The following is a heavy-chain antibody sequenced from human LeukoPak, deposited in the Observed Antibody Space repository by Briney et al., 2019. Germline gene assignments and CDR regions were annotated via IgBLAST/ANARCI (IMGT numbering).Heavy chain of an antibody. D-gene: IGHD2-15*01. J-gene: IGHJ4*02. CDR3: ARDPGGYCRGNSCRTGYFDY. Sequence: GRSLRLSCAASGFTFSSYGMHWVRQAPGKGLEWVAVISYDGSNKYYADSVKGRFTISRDNSKNTLYLQMNSLRAEDTAVYYCARDPGGYCRGNSCRTGYFDYWGQGTLVTVSS. V-gene: IGHV3-30*03. CDR2: ISYDGSNK. CDR1: GFTFSSYG.